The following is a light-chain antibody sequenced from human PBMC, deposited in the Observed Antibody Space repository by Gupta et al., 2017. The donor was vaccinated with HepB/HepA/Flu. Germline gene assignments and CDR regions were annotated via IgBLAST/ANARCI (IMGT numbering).Light chain of an antibody. CDR2: QGS. J-gene: IGLJ2*01. V-gene: IGLV3-1*01. CDR1: KLGDKY. CDR3: QAGASSNHVV. Sequence: SYELTQPPSVSVSPGQTASITCSGDKLGDKYACWYQQKPGQSLLLLIYQGSRRTAATPGRSSGSNAGNTATLTISGPEEMEAADYYCQAGASSNHVVFGGGTKLTVL.